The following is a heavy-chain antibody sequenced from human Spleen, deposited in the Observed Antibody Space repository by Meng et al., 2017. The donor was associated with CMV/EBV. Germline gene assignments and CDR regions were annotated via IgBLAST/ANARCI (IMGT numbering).Heavy chain of an antibody. J-gene: IGHJ5*02. Sequence: SVKVSCKASGGTFSSYAISWVRQAPGQGLEWMGGIIPIFGTANYAQKFQGRVTITTDESTSTAYMELSSLRSEDTAVYYCAGRIAVAGSGGKRHWFDPWGQGTLVTVSS. CDR3: AGRIAVAGSGGKRHWFDP. CDR2: IIPIFGTA. CDR1: GGTFSSYA. V-gene: IGHV1-69*05. D-gene: IGHD6-19*01.